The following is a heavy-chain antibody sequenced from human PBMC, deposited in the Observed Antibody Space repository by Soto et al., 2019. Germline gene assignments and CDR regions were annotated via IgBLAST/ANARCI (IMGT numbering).Heavy chain of an antibody. CDR1: GFTFSDYF. Sequence: QVHLVESGGGVVKPAGSLRLSCAASGFTFSDYFMSWIRQAPGKGLEWVSFISGSGDNIKYADSVKGRFTISRDNAKNSLYLQMNSLRDEDTAVYYCVRDSARIVVVPRVDGYNWFDPWGQGTLVTVSS. V-gene: IGHV3-11*04. J-gene: IGHJ5*02. CDR2: ISGSGDNI. D-gene: IGHD2-2*01. CDR3: VRDSARIVVVPRVDGYNWFDP.